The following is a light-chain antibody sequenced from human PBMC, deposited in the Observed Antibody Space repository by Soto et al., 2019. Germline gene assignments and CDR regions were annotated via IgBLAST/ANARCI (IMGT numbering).Light chain of an antibody. Sequence: QTSHCFSTLSQSPDARDTITCRASQTISSCLAWYQQKPGKAPKLLIYTASTLKSGVPSRFSGSGSGTEFTLTISSLQPDDFATYYCQHYNSYSEAFGQGTMVDIK. J-gene: IGKJ1*01. CDR2: TAS. CDR3: QHYNSYSEA. CDR1: QTISSC. V-gene: IGKV1-5*03.